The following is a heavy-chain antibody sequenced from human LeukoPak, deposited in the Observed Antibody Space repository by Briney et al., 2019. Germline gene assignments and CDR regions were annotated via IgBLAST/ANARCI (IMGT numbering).Heavy chain of an antibody. V-gene: IGHV1-2*02. CDR2: INPNSGGT. Sequence: ASVKVSCKASGYTSTGYYMHWVRQAPGQGLEWMGWINPNSGGTNYAQKFQGRVTMTRDTSTSTVYMELSSLRSEDTAVYYCAREIAYSSGWFDPWGQGTLVTVSS. D-gene: IGHD6-19*01. CDR3: AREIAYSSGWFDP. J-gene: IGHJ5*02. CDR1: GYTSTGYY.